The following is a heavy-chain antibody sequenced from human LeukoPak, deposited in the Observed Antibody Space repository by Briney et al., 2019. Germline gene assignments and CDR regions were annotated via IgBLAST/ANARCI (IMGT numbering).Heavy chain of an antibody. CDR1: GFTFSNYA. Sequence: GGSLRLSCAASGFTFSNYAMNWVRQAPGKGLEWVSAISGSGGNTYYSDSVKGRFTISRDNSKNTLYLQMNSLRAEDTAIYYCAKGPMGRGFDYWGQGTLVTVSS. V-gene: IGHV3-23*01. J-gene: IGHJ4*02. D-gene: IGHD3-10*01. CDR3: AKGPMGRGFDY. CDR2: ISGSGGNT.